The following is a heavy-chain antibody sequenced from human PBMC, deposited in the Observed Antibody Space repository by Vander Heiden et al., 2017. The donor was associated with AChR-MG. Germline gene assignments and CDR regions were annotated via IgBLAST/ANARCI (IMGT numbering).Heavy chain of an antibody. Sequence: EAQLVESGGGLVKPGGALRLSRAASGFTLTYAWMGLVRQVPGKGLEWVGQIRSKTDGGTTDYAVPVRGRFTISRDASKNMLYLQMVSLKTEDTAIYYCTTGYSSSWYSWGQGTLVTVSS. CDR2: IRSKTDGGTT. D-gene: IGHD6-13*01. CDR1: GFTLTYAW. CDR3: TTGYSSSWYS. V-gene: IGHV3-15*01. J-gene: IGHJ4*02.